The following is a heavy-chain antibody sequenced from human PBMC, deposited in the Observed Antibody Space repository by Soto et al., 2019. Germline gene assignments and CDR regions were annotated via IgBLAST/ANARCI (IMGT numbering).Heavy chain of an antibody. D-gene: IGHD4-17*01. CDR1: GVTFSSYG. V-gene: IGHV3-23*01. CDR2: IRGSGGST. J-gene: IGHJ6*02. Sequence: GLSLRLSCAASGVTFSSYGMSCLRQAPGKGLEWVSGIRGSGGSTYYADPVKGRFTISRDNSKNTLYLQMNSLRAEETAVYYCAKDLFGGFLTAVDYYGMDVWGQGTTVTVSS. CDR3: AKDLFGGFLTAVDYYGMDV.